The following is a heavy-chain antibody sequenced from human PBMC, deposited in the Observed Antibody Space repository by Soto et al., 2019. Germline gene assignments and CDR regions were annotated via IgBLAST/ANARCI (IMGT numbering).Heavy chain of an antibody. J-gene: IGHJ6*04. CDR3: AREGGYSSSPHEDV. V-gene: IGHV3-7*01. D-gene: IGHD6-13*01. CDR2: IKQDGSEK. CDR1: GFTFSSYW. Sequence: GGSLRLSCAASGFTFSSYWMSWVRQAPGKGLEWVANIKQDGSEKYYVDSVKGRFTISRDNAKNSLYLQMNSLRAEDTAVYYCAREGGYSSSPHEDVWGKGTTVTVSS.